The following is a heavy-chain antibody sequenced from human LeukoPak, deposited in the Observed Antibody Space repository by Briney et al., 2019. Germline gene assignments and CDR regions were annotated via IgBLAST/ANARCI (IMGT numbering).Heavy chain of an antibody. J-gene: IGHJ6*03. D-gene: IGHD4-11*01. CDR3: AREGTVTTETYYMDV. V-gene: IGHV4-39*07. CDR2: IYYSGST. CDR1: GGSISSSSYY. Sequence: SETLSLTCTVSGGSISSSSYYWGWIRQPPGKGLEWIGSIYYSGSTYYNPSLKSRVTISVDTSKNQFSLELSSVTAADTAVYYCAREGTVTTETYYMDVWGKGTTVTVSS.